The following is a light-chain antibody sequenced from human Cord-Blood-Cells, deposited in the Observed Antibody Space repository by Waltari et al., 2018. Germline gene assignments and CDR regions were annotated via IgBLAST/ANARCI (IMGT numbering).Light chain of an antibody. Sequence: DIQMTQSPSSLSASVGDRVTITCRAIQSISSYLNWYQQKPGKAPKLLIYAASSLQSGVPSRFSGSGSGTDFTLTISCLQPEDFATYYCQQSYSTPVTLGPGTKVDIK. J-gene: IGKJ3*01. CDR1: QSISSY. CDR3: QQSYSTPVT. V-gene: IGKV1-39*01. CDR2: AAS.